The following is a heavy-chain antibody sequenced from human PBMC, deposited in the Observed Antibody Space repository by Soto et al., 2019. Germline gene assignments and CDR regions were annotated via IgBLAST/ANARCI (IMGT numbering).Heavy chain of an antibody. Sequence: TGGSLRLSCAASGFTFSSYSMHWVRQAPGKGLEWVAVISYDGSNKYYADSVKGRFTISRDNSKNTLYLQMNSLRTEDTAVYYCARASDYYDSSGSVGYWGQGTLVTVSS. CDR2: ISYDGSNK. CDR3: ARASDYYDSSGSVGY. V-gene: IGHV3-30-3*01. J-gene: IGHJ4*02. CDR1: GFTFSSYS. D-gene: IGHD3-22*01.